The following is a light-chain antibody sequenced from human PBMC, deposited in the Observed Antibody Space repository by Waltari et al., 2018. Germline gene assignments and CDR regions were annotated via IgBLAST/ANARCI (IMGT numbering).Light chain of an antibody. CDR3: SSYVGSSNLR. V-gene: IGLV2-8*01. J-gene: IGLJ2*01. Sequence: QSALTQPPSASGSPGQSVTIPCTGTSSDVGGYSFVSWYQQHPAKAPHLMIYEVSKRPSGIPDRFSGSKSGNTAYLTVSGLQAEDEADYYCSSYVGSSNLRFGGGTKLTVL. CDR2: EVS. CDR1: SSDVGGYSF.